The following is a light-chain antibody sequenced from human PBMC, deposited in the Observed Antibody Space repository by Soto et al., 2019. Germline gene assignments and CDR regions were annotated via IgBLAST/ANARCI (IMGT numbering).Light chain of an antibody. CDR2: STS. CDR3: AAWDDTLGGFYV. Sequence: QSVLTQPPSASGTPGQGVTISCSGSISNIGSKTVKWYQQFPGTAPQLLIYSTSQRSSGVPGRFSAFKSGTSASLAISALRPEDEADYYCAAWDDTLGGFYVFGTGTKVTVL. V-gene: IGLV1-47*02. J-gene: IGLJ1*01. CDR1: ISNIGSKT.